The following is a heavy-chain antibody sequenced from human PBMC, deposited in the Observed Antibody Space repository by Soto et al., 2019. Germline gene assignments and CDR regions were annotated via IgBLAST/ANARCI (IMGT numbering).Heavy chain of an antibody. CDR1: GFTFSSYG. D-gene: IGHD3-10*01. CDR2: IWYDGSNK. V-gene: IGHV3-33*01. CDR3: ARVYGSVSQVGIGAFDI. J-gene: IGHJ3*02. Sequence: QVQLVESGGGVVQPGRSLRLSCAASGFTFSSYGMHWVRQAPGKGMEWVAVIWYDGSNKYYADSVKGRFTISRDNSKNTLYLQMNSLRAEDTAVYYCARVYGSVSQVGIGAFDIWGQGTMVTVSS.